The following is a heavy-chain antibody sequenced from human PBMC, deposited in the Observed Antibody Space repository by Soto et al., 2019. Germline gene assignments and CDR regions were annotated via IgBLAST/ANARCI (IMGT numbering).Heavy chain of an antibody. CDR1: GFTFSSYA. V-gene: IGHV3-23*01. Sequence: GESLKISCAASGFTFSSYAMSWVRQAPGKGLEWVSAISGSGGSTYYADSVKGRFTISRDNSKNTLYLQMNSLRAEDTAVYYCAKGSPYYDFWSGYSPDYWGQGTLVTVSS. CDR2: ISGSGGST. CDR3: AKGSPYYDFWSGYSPDY. J-gene: IGHJ4*02. D-gene: IGHD3-3*01.